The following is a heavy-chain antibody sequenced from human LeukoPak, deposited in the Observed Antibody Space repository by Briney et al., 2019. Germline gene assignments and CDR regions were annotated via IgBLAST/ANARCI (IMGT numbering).Heavy chain of an antibody. Sequence: ASVKVSCKASGYTFTSYGISWVRQAPGQGLEWMGWISAYNGNTNYAQKLQGRVTMTTDTSTSTAYMELRSLRSDDTAVYYCARDPGYCSGGSCNRFDPWGQGTLVTVSS. D-gene: IGHD2-15*01. J-gene: IGHJ5*02. V-gene: IGHV1-18*01. CDR1: GYTFTSYG. CDR2: ISAYNGNT. CDR3: ARDPGYCSGGSCNRFDP.